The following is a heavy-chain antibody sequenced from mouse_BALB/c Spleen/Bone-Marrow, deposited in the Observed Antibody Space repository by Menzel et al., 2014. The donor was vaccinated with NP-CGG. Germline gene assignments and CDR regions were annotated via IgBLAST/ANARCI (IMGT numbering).Heavy chain of an antibody. CDR2: IDPANGNT. V-gene: IGHV14-3*02. CDR1: GFNIKDTY. J-gene: IGHJ3*01. Sequence: VQLQQSGAELVKPGASVKLSCTASGFNIKDTYMHWVKQRPEQGLEWIGRIDPANGNTKYDPKFQGKATITADTSSNPAYLQLSSLTSDDTADYYCAAYYYGSSYGFAYGGQGTLVTVSA. CDR3: AAYYYGSSYGFAY. D-gene: IGHD1-1*01.